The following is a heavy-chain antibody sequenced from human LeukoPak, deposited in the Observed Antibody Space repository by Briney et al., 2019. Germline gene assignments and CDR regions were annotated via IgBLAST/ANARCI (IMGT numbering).Heavy chain of an antibody. D-gene: IGHD6-13*01. CDR3: ARDLQQLGDFDY. J-gene: IGHJ4*02. Sequence: GGSLRLSCAASGFTFSSYSMNWVRQAPGKGLEWVSSISSSSSYIYYADSVKGRFTISRDNAKNSQYLQMNSLRAEDTAVYYCARDLQQLGDFDYWGQGTLVTVSS. CDR2: ISSSSSYI. V-gene: IGHV3-21*01. CDR1: GFTFSSYS.